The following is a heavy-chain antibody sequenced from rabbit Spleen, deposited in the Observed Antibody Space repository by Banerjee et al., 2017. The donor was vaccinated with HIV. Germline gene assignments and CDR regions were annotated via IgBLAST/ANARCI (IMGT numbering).Heavy chain of an antibody. CDR1: GFDFSNYG. CDR3: ARDLVAVIGWNFNL. D-gene: IGHD1-1*01. Sequence: QEQLVESGGGLVQPGGSLKLFCKASGFDFSNYGVSWVRQAPGKGLEWIACINAVTGKTVYATWAKGRYTFSRTSSTTVTLQMTSLTAADTATYFCARDLVAVIGWNFNLWGPGTLVTVS. V-gene: IGHV1S45*01. CDR2: INAVTGKT. J-gene: IGHJ4*01.